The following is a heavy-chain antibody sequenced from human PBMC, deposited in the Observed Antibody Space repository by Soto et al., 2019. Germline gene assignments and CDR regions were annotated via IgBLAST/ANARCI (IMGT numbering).Heavy chain of an antibody. Sequence: GSLRLSCAASGFTFSSYDMHWVRQATGKGLEWVSAIGTAGDTYYPGSVKGRFTISRENAKNSLYLQMNSLRAEDTAVYYCAREVYLSYGMDVWGQGTTVTVSS. CDR3: AREVYLSYGMDV. CDR2: IGTAGDT. V-gene: IGHV3-13*01. J-gene: IGHJ6*02. CDR1: GFTFSSYD.